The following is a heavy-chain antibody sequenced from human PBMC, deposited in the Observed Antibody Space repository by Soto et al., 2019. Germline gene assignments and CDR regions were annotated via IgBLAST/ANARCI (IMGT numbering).Heavy chain of an antibody. J-gene: IGHJ6*02. CDR3: AKDLSDSGSYYYYYYGMDV. V-gene: IGHV3-30-3*01. CDR2: ISYDGSKT. D-gene: IGHD1-26*01. Sequence: PGGSLRLSCAASGFTFSDYAMHWVRQAPGKGLHWVAGISYDGSKTHSADSVKGRFTISRDNSKNTLYLQMNSLRAEDTAVYYCAKDLSDSGSYYYYYYGMDVWGQGTTVTVSS. CDR1: GFTFSDYA.